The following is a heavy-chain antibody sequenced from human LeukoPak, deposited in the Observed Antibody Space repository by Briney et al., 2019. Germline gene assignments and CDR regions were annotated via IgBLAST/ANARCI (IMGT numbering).Heavy chain of an antibody. J-gene: IGHJ4*02. V-gene: IGHV4-34*01. CDR1: GFTFSSYE. CDR2: INHSGST. D-gene: IGHD3-10*01. CDR3: ARTDYYGTADY. Sequence: LRLSCAASGFTFSSYEMNWVRQPPGKGLEWIGEINHSGSTNYNPSLKSRVTISVDTSKNQFSLKLSSVTAADTAVYYCARTDYYGTADYWGQGTLVTVSS.